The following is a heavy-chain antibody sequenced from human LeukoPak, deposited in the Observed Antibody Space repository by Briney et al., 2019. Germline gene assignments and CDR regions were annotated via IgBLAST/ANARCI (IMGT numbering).Heavy chain of an antibody. CDR1: GGSFSGYY. CDR3: ARGYGSGSYYGY. D-gene: IGHD3-10*01. CDR2: INHSGST. J-gene: IGHJ4*02. V-gene: IGHV4-34*01. Sequence: SETLSLTCTLYGGSFSGYYWSWIRQPPGKGLEWIGEINHSGSTNYNPSLKSRVTISVDTSKNQFSLKLNSVTAADTAVYYCARGYGSGSYYGYWGQGTLVTVSS.